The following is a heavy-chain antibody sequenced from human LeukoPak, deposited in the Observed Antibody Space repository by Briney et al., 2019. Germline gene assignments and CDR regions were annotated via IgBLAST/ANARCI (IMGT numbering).Heavy chain of an antibody. J-gene: IGHJ5*02. CDR3: AKEVTYYFGSGSNPNWFDP. CDR2: VSDSDAST. D-gene: IGHD3-10*01. Sequence: GGSLRLSCAASGFTFCSYAMIWDPPTPGKGLEWVSGVSDSDASTYYTAYVKGRFTISRDNSKNTLYLHMNSLRAEDMAVYYCAKEVTYYFGSGSNPNWFDPWGQGTLVTVSS. CDR1: GFTFCSYA. V-gene: IGHV3-23*01.